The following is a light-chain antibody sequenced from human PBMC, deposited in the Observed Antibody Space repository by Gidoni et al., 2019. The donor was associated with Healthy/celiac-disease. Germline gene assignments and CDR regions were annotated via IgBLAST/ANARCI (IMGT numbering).Light chain of an antibody. CDR2: LNSDGSH. CDR1: SGHSSYA. J-gene: IGLJ2*01. V-gene: IGLV4-69*01. CDR3: QTWGTGTHVV. Sequence: QLVLTQSPSASASLGASVKLTCTLSSGHSSYASAWHQQQPEKGPRYLMKLNSDGSHSKGDGIPDRFSGSSSGAERYLTISSLQSEDEADYYCQTWGTGTHVVFGGGTKLTVL.